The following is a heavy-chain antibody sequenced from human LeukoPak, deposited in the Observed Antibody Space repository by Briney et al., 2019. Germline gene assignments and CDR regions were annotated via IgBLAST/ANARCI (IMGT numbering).Heavy chain of an antibody. J-gene: IGHJ4*02. CDR1: GLTFRNYA. V-gene: IGHV3-23*01. Sequence: GGSLRLSCAASGLTFRNYAMSWVRQAPGKGLEWVSAISGSGGSTFYTDSVKGRFTISRDNSKNTLYLQMNSLRAEDTAVYYCARVGATGDYFDYWGQGTLVTVSS. D-gene: IGHD1-26*01. CDR2: ISGSGGST. CDR3: ARVGATGDYFDY.